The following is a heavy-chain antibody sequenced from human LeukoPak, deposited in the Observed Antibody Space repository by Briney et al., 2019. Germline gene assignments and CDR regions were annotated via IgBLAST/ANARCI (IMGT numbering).Heavy chain of an antibody. D-gene: IGHD2-2*01. CDR3: ARTVVPAAPPDY. V-gene: IGHV3-20*04. J-gene: IGHJ4*02. CDR1: GFTFDDSD. CDR2: INWNGGST. Sequence: GESLRLSCAASGFTFDDSDMSWVRHAPGKGLEWVSGINWNGGSTGYADSVKGRFTISRDNAKNSLYLQMNSLRAEDTALYYCARTVVPAAPPDYWGQGTLVTVSS.